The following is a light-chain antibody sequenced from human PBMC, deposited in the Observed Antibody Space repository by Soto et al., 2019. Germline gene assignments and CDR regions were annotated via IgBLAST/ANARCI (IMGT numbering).Light chain of an antibody. Sequence: VLTQSPDTLSLSPGERATLSCRTSQSFNSNYLAWYQQRPGQPPRLLIYNGSNRATGIPDRFTGSGSGTDFTLTISRLEPEDFAVYYCQQYGSPLTFGGGTKVEIK. CDR2: NGS. CDR1: QSFNSNY. V-gene: IGKV3-20*01. J-gene: IGKJ4*01. CDR3: QQYGSPLT.